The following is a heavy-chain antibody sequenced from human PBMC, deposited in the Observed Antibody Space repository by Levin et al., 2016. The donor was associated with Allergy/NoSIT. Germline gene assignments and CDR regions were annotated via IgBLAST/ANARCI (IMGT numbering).Heavy chain of an antibody. CDR3: ATGGPLGEATTPGY. J-gene: IGHJ4*02. V-gene: IGHV3-69-1*02. D-gene: IGHD5-12*01. CDR2: ISGNNHI. Sequence: GESLKISCVASGLSFHMYTLNWVRQTPGRGLEWVSSISGNNHIYYADSLKGRFTISRDNAKNSLFLQMNSLRGEDTAVYYCATGGPLGEATTPGYWGQGTLVTVSS. CDR1: GLSFHMYT.